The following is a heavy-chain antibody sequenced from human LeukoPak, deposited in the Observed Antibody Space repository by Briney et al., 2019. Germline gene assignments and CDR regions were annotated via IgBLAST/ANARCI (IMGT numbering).Heavy chain of an antibody. D-gene: IGHD1-7*01. Sequence: GTSVKLSCQASGYTFTGYGIHWVRHAPGQGLEWMGWIDPNSGGTNYAQRFQGRVTMTRDTSISTAYMELSRLRSDDTAVYGCARDRTSPGLDLGQWGQGTVDSVSS. CDR2: IDPNSGGT. V-gene: IGHV1-2*02. CDR3: ARDRTSPGLDLGQ. CDR1: GYTFTGYG. J-gene: IGHJ4*02.